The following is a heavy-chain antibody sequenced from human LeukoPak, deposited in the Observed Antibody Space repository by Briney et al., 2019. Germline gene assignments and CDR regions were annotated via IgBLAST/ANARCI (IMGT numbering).Heavy chain of an antibody. V-gene: IGHV4-39*07. J-gene: IGHJ2*01. CDR1: GDYISSYY. Sequence: PSETLSLTCSVSGDYISSYYWSWIRQTPGKGLEWIGSIYYRGSTYYNPSLKSRVTISVDTSKNQFSLKLNSVTAADTAVYYCARVTASYGYGYWYFDLWGRGTLVTVSS. D-gene: IGHD5-18*01. CDR3: ARVTASYGYGYWYFDL. CDR2: IYYRGST.